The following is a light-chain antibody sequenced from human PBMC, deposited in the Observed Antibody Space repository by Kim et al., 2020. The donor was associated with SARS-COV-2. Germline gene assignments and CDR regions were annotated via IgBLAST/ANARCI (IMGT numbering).Light chain of an antibody. V-gene: IGLV3-1*01. CDR2: QDS. J-gene: IGLJ2*01. Sequence: PGQTASITCSGDKLGDKYACWYQQKPGQSPVLVIYQDSKRPSGIPERFSGSNSGNTATLTISGTQAMDEADYYCQAWDSSTNVVFGGGTKLTVL. CDR1: KLGDKY. CDR3: QAWDSSTNVV.